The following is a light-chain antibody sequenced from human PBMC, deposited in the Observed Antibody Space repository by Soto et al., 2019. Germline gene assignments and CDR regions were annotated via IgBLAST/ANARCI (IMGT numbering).Light chain of an antibody. CDR2: LNSDGSH. V-gene: IGLV4-69*01. Sequence: QPVLTQSPSASASLGASVKLTCTLSSGHSSYAIAWYQQQPEKGPRYLMKLNSDGSHSKGDGIPDRFSGSSSGAERYLTISSLQSEDEADYYCQTWGTGLLVFGGGTQLTVL. CDR1: SGHSSYA. J-gene: IGLJ3*02. CDR3: QTWGTGLLV.